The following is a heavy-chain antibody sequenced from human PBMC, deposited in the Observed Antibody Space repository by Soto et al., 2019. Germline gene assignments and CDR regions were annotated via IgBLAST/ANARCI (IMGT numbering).Heavy chain of an antibody. V-gene: IGHV3-21*06. Sequence: EVQLVESGGGLVKPGGSLRLSCAASGLTFTRYSMNWVRQAPGKGLEWVSSISSTTNYIYYGDSMHGRFNISIDNAKNSLYREINCLRAEDTAVYYCARESEDLTSNFDYWGQGTLVTVCS. CDR3: ARESEDLTSNFDY. CDR1: GLTFTRYS. CDR2: ISSTTNYI. J-gene: IGHJ4*02.